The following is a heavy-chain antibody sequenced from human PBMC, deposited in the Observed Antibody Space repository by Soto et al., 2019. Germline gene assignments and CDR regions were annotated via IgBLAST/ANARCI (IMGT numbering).Heavy chain of an antibody. V-gene: IGHV4-4*07. D-gene: IGHD1-7*01. CDR2: INTSGST. CDR1: GGAISGYY. Sequence: SETLSLTCTVCGGAISGYYWSWIRQPAGKGLEWIGRINTSGSTNYDPSVKIRVTMSVDASKNEFSLQLISVTAADTAVYYCASRDPGTSVDYWGQGTLVTASP. CDR3: ASRDPGTSVDY. J-gene: IGHJ4*02.